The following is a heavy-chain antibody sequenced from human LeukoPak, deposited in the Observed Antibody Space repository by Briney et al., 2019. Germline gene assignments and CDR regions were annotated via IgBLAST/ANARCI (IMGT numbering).Heavy chain of an antibody. Sequence: GGSLRLSCAASGFTVSSNYMSSVRQAPGKGLEWVSVIYSGGSTYYADSVKGRFTISRDNSKNTLYLQMNSLRAEDTAVYYCARDPQYSSSWNFDYWGQGTLVTVSS. CDR3: ARDPQYSSSWNFDY. D-gene: IGHD6-13*01. CDR1: GFTVSSNY. V-gene: IGHV3-66*02. J-gene: IGHJ4*02. CDR2: IYSGGST.